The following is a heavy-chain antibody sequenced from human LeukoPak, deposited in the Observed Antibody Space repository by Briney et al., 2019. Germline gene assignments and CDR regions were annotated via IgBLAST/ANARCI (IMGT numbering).Heavy chain of an antibody. V-gene: IGHV1-46*01. Sequence: ASVKVSCKASGYTFTSYYMHWVRQAPGQGLEWMGIINPSGGSTSYAQKFQGRVTMTRDMSTSTVYMELSSLRSEDTAVYYCARLSVKIAAAGQFDYWGQGTLVTVSS. J-gene: IGHJ4*02. CDR2: INPSGGST. CDR1: GYTFTSYY. CDR3: ARLSVKIAAAGQFDY. D-gene: IGHD6-13*01.